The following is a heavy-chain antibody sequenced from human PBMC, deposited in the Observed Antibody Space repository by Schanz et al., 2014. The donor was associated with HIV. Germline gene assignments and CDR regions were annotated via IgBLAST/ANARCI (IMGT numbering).Heavy chain of an antibody. CDR2: IIPIFGTA. V-gene: IGHV1-69*01. D-gene: IGHD1-26*01. Sequence: QVQLVQSGAEVKKPGSSVKVSCKASGGTFSSYAISWVRQAPGQGLEWMGGIIPIFGTANYAQKFQGRVTITADESTSPAYMELSSLRSEDTAVYYCARDRPVIVGATRADGGTDFDYWGQGTLVTVSS. J-gene: IGHJ4*02. CDR1: GGTFSSYA. CDR3: ARDRPVIVGATRADGGTDFDY.